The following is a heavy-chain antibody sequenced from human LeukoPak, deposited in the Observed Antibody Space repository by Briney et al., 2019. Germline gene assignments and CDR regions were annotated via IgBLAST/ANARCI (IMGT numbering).Heavy chain of an antibody. Sequence: GGSLRLSCAASGFTFSSYGIHWVRQAPGKGMEWVANIKQDGSEKYYVDSVKGRFTISRDNAKNPLYLQMKSLRAEDTAVYYCAREVVVVAEYYFDYWGQGNLVTVSS. D-gene: IGHD2-15*01. CDR3: AREVVVVAEYYFDY. J-gene: IGHJ4*02. V-gene: IGHV3-7*01. CDR2: IKQDGSEK. CDR1: GFTFSSYG.